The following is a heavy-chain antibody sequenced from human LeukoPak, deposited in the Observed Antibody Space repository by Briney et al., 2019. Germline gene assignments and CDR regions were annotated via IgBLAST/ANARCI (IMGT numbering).Heavy chain of an antibody. CDR2: IYYSGST. CDR1: GGSISSYY. Sequence: SETLSLTCTVSGGSISSYYWSWIRQPPGKGLEWIGYIYYSGSTNYNPSLKSRVTISVDTSKNQFSLNRGSVTAADTAVYYCARQVVGAPFDNWGQGTLVTVSS. D-gene: IGHD1-26*01. V-gene: IGHV4-59*08. CDR3: ARQVVGAPFDN. J-gene: IGHJ4*02.